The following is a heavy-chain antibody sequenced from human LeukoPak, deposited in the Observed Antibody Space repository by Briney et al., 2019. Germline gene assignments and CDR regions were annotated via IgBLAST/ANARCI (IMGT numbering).Heavy chain of an antibody. D-gene: IGHD3-10*02. Sequence: GGSLRLSCATSGFTFSSYGMHWVRQAPGKGLEWVAVIWYDGSNKYYADSVKGRFTISRDNSKNTLYLQMNSLRAEDTAVYYCAKGNTMYTAYNFDYWGQGTLVTVSS. CDR1: GFTFSSYG. V-gene: IGHV3-33*06. J-gene: IGHJ4*02. CDR3: AKGNTMYTAYNFDY. CDR2: IWYDGSNK.